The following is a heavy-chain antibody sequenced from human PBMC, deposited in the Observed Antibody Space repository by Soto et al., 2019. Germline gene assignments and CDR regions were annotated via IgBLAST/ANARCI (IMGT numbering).Heavy chain of an antibody. CDR3: ARAMTTVTTFAY. V-gene: IGHV4-30-2*01. D-gene: IGHD4-17*01. J-gene: IGHJ4*02. Sequence: SETLSLTCAVSGGSISSGGYSWSWIRQPPGKGLECIGYIYHSGSTYYNPSLKSRVTISVDRSMNQFSLKLTSVTAADTAVYYCARAMTTVTTFAYWGQGTLVIVSS. CDR1: GGSISSGGYS. CDR2: IYHSGST.